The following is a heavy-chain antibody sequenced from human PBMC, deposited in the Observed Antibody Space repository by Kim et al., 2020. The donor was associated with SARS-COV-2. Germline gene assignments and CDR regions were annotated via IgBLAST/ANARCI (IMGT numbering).Heavy chain of an antibody. J-gene: IGHJ5*02. D-gene: IGHD3-9*01. CDR3: ARVADISWFDP. Sequence: TNSTPSLTSRVTISVDTSKNQFSLKLSSVTAADTAVYYCARVADISWFDPWGQGTLVTVSS. V-gene: IGHV4-34*01. CDR2: T.